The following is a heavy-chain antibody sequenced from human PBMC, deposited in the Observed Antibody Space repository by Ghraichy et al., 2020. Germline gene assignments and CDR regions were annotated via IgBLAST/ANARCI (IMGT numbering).Heavy chain of an antibody. J-gene: IGHJ4*02. D-gene: IGHD6-6*01. CDR1: GFTFKNYA. Sequence: GGSLRLSCAASGFTFKNYAMNWVRQVPGGGLQWVSSISSKGSPYYADSVKGRFSISRDDSKSTVYLQMNSLRGADTAVYYCAKGGDKQIVQTFFDYWGQGSLVTVSS. CDR3: AKGGDKQIVQTFFDY. V-gene: IGHV3-23*01. CDR2: ISSKGSP.